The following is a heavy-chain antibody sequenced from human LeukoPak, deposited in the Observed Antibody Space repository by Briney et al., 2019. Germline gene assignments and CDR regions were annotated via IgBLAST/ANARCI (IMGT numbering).Heavy chain of an antibody. CDR1: GGSISSGGYY. J-gene: IGHJ4*02. Sequence: SVTLSLTCTVSGGSISSGGYYWSWIRQHPGKGLEWIGYIYYSGSTYYNPSLKSRVTISVDTSKNQFSLKLSSVTAADTAVYYCARIPNQSKYSIGNYWGQGTLVTVSS. CDR2: IYYSGST. V-gene: IGHV4-31*03. D-gene: IGHD1-14*01. CDR3: ARIPNQSKYSIGNY.